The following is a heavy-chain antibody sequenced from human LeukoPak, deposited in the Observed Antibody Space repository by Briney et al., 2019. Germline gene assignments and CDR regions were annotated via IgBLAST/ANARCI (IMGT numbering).Heavy chain of an antibody. CDR2: IWNDGSNK. J-gene: IGHJ4*02. CDR3: AREARDYYDSSAYYFDY. Sequence: PGRSLRLSCAASGFTFSSYGMHWVRQAPGKGLEWVAVIWNDGSNKYYADSVKGRFTISRDNSKNTLYLQMNSLRAEDTAVYYCAREARDYYDSSAYYFDYWGQGIVVTVSS. D-gene: IGHD3-22*01. V-gene: IGHV3-33*01. CDR1: GFTFSSYG.